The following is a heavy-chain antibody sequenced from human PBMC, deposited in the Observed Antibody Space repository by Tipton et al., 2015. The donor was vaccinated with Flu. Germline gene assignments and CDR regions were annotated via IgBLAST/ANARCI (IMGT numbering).Heavy chain of an antibody. D-gene: IGHD6-13*01. CDR2: IYYSGST. CDR3: ARASSSSSWSHDWYFDL. Sequence: TLSLTCTVSGGSISSYYWSWIRQPPGKGLEWIGYIYYSGSTNYNPSLKSRVTISVDTSKNQFSLKLSSVTAADTAVYYCARASSSSSWSHDWYFDLWGRGTLVTVSS. J-gene: IGHJ2*01. CDR1: GGSISSYY. V-gene: IGHV4-59*01.